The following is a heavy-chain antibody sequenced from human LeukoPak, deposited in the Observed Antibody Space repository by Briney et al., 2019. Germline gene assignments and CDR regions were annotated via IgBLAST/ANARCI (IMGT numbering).Heavy chain of an antibody. CDR3: ARDPIQYCTNGVCYTRYYYYYMDV. J-gene: IGHJ6*03. CDR2: ISAYNGKT. V-gene: IGHV1-18*01. D-gene: IGHD2-8*01. CDR1: GYTFTSYG. Sequence: ASVKVSCKASGYTFTSYGISWVRQAPGQGLEWMGWISAYNGKTNYAQKLQGRVTMTTDTSTSTAYMELRSLRSDDTAVYYCARDPIQYCTNGVCYTRYYYYYMDVWGKGTTVTVSS.